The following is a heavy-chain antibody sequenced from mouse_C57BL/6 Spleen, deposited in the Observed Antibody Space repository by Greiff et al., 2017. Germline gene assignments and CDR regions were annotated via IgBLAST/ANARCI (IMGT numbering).Heavy chain of an antibody. CDR1: GYTFTSYW. CDR3: ASYYYGSSFLYYFDY. D-gene: IGHD1-1*01. Sequence: QVQLQQPGAELVKPGASVKLSCKASGYTFTSYWMHWVKQRPGQGLEWIGMIHPNSGSTNYNEKFKSKATLTVDKSSSTAYMQLSSLTSEDSAVYYCASYYYGSSFLYYFDYWGQGTTLTVSS. V-gene: IGHV1-64*01. J-gene: IGHJ2*01. CDR2: IHPNSGST.